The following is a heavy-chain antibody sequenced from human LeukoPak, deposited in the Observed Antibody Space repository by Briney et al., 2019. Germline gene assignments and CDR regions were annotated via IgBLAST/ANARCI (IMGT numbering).Heavy chain of an antibody. D-gene: IGHD3-16*01. Sequence: GESLKISCKGSGYSFTSYWIGWVRQMPGKGLEWMGIIYPGDSDTRYSPSFQGQVTISADKSISTAYLQWSSLKASDTAMYYCARSSIYDYVWGYFDYWGQGTLVTVSS. CDR3: ARSSIYDYVWGYFDY. CDR2: IYPGDSDT. V-gene: IGHV5-51*01. CDR1: GYSFTSYW. J-gene: IGHJ4*02.